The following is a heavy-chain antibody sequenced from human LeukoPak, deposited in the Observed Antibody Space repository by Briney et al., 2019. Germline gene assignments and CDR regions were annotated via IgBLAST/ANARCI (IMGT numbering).Heavy chain of an antibody. D-gene: IGHD2-8*01. CDR2: VDNDGWAT. J-gene: IGHJ5*02. CDR3: ARGLIEWSLDP. Sequence: PGGSLRLSCAASGFSVSSFEMNWVRQAPGKGLEWIAYVDNDGWATSYYADSVKGRFTITRDDAKSSLYLQMDSLTVEDTAVYYCARGLIEWSLDPWGQGTLVSVSS. V-gene: IGHV3-48*03. CDR1: GFSVSSFE.